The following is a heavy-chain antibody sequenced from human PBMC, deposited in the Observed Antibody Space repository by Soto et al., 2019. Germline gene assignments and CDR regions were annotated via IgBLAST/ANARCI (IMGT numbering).Heavy chain of an antibody. CDR2: IYHSGST. CDR1: GDSISRNNW. J-gene: IGHJ3*02. Sequence: SETLSLTCAISGDSISRNNWWSWVRHPPGKGLGWIGDIYHSGSTNYSPSLRSRLTISVDKSRNEGPLKLTSVTAADTAVYYCARGVFGVVYSFDIWGQGTMVTVSS. V-gene: IGHV4-4*02. D-gene: IGHD2-8*02. CDR3: ARGVFGVVYSFDI.